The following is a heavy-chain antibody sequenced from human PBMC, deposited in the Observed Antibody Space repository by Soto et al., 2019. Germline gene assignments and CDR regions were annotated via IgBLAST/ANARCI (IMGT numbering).Heavy chain of an antibody. CDR1: GFTFSSYA. CDR3: ATLPVLMVYAMETDY. Sequence: QAGGSLRLSCAASGFTFSSYAMSWVRQAPGKGLEWVSAISGSGGSTYYADSVKGRFTISRDNSKNTLYLQMNSLRAEDTAVYYCATLPVLMVYAMETDYWGQGTLVTVSS. J-gene: IGHJ4*02. CDR2: ISGSGGST. D-gene: IGHD2-8*01. V-gene: IGHV3-23*01.